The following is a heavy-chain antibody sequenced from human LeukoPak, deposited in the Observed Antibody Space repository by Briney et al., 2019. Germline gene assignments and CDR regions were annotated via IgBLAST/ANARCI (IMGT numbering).Heavy chain of an antibody. D-gene: IGHD3-22*01. CDR3: ARDSSGILLH. CDR2: MSSSGSAI. Sequence: PGGSLRLSCAASGFTFSSYEMNWVRQAPGKGLEWVSYMSSSGSAIYFADSVKGRFTISRDNAKNSLYLQMNSLRAEDTAVYYCARDSSGILLHWGQGTLVTVSS. V-gene: IGHV3-48*03. J-gene: IGHJ4*02. CDR1: GFTFSSYE.